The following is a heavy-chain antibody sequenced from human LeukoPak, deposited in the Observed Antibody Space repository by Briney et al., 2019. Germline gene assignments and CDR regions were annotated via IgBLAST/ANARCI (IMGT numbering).Heavy chain of an antibody. Sequence: GGSLRLSCAAPGFTFSSNYMSWVRQAPGKGLEWVSVIYSGGSTYYADSVKGRFTISRDNSKNTLYLQMNSLRAEDTAVYYCARGYYDSSGYYYLFDYWGQGTLVTVSS. CDR3: ARGYYDSSGYYYLFDY. V-gene: IGHV3-53*01. CDR1: GFTFSSNY. CDR2: IYSGGST. J-gene: IGHJ4*02. D-gene: IGHD3-22*01.